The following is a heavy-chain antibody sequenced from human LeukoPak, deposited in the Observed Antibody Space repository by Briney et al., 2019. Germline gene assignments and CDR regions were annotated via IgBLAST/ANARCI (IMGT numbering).Heavy chain of an antibody. J-gene: IGHJ4*02. CDR1: GYSISSGYY. CDR3: ARAYSYGSLRESY. V-gene: IGHV4-38-2*02. D-gene: IGHD5-18*01. Sequence: SETLSLTCTVSGYSISSGYYWGWIRQPPGKGLEWIGSIYHSGSTYYNPSLKSRVTISVDTSKNQFSLKLSSVTAADTAVYYCARAYSYGSLRESYWGQGTLVTVSS. CDR2: IYHSGST.